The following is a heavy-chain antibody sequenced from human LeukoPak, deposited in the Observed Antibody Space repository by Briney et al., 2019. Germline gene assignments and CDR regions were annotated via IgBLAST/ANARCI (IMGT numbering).Heavy chain of an antibody. D-gene: IGHD6-13*01. J-gene: IGHJ4*02. CDR1: GSRFTSYW. V-gene: IGHV5-51*01. Sequence: GAPLKISCKGSGSRFTSYWIGWVRQMPEKGLEWMGIIYPGDSDTRYSPSFQGQVTISADKSISTAYLQWSSLKASDTAMYYCARVTYSSSAPDYWGQGTLVTVSS. CDR2: IYPGDSDT. CDR3: ARVTYSSSAPDY.